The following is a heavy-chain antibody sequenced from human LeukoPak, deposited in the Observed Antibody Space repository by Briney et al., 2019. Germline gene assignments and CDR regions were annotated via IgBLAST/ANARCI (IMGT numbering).Heavy chain of an antibody. J-gene: IGHJ6*02. V-gene: IGHV3-30*04. CDR2: ISYDGSNK. D-gene: IGHD3-9*01. Sequence: GGSLRLSSAAPGFTFSSYAMHWVRQAPGEGLEWVAVISYDGSNKYYADSVKGRFTISRDNSKNTLYLHMNRLRAEDTAVYYCARGYDILTGYYNITPGEGMDVWGQGTTVTVSS. CDR3: ARGYDILTGYYNITPGEGMDV. CDR1: GFTFSSYA.